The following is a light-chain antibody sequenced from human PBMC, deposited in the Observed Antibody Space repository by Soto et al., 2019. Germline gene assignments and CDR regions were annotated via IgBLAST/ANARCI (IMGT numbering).Light chain of an antibody. V-gene: IGLV2-8*01. J-gene: IGLJ2*01. CDR3: TSNGGSYSDVT. CDR1: SSDFGGNNY. Sequence: QSALTQPPSASGSPGQSVTISCTGTSSDFGGNNYVSWYQQHPGKAPKLIIYEVTKRPSGVPDRFSGSMSGNTASQIVSGLQAEDEADYFCTSNGGSYSDVTFGGGTKLTVL. CDR2: EVT.